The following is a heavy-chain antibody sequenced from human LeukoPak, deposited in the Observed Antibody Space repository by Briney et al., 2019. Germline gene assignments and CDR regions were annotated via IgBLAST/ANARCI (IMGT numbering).Heavy chain of an antibody. CDR1: EFTFSKYA. Sequence: GGSLRLSCAASEFTFSKYAMNWVRQARGKGLEWVSGINGSGVITFYADSVKGRFTISRDNSKNTLYLQMNSLRAEDTAIYYCAKDSSQGGDYFDSWGQGTLVTVSS. CDR2: INGSGVIT. CDR3: AKDSSQGGDYFDS. J-gene: IGHJ4*02. V-gene: IGHV3-23*01. D-gene: IGHD3-16*01.